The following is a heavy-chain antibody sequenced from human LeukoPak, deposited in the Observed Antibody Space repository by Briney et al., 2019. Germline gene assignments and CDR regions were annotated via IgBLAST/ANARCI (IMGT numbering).Heavy chain of an antibody. Sequence: SETLSLTCTVSDGSISSYYWSWIRQPPGKGLEWIGYIYYSGHTNYNPSLKSRVTISVDTSKNQFSLKLISVTAADTAVYYCARDGGIAAAVPFDYWGQGTLVTVSS. D-gene: IGHD6-13*01. V-gene: IGHV4-59*01. J-gene: IGHJ4*02. CDR1: DGSISSYY. CDR2: IYYSGHT. CDR3: ARDGGIAAAVPFDY.